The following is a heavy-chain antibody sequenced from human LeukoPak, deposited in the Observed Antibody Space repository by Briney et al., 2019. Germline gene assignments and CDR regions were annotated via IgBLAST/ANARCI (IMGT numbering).Heavy chain of an antibody. V-gene: IGHV4-34*01. J-gene: IGHJ4*02. Sequence: ADTLSLLCALWGGPFSGYYWSWIRHPPGKGVEWIGEINHSGSTNYNPSLKSRVTISVDTSKNQFSLKLSSVTAADTAVDYCASDSSGPSPYFDYWGQGTLVTVSS. CDR1: GGPFSGYY. D-gene: IGHD3-22*01. CDR2: INHSGST. CDR3: ASDSSGPSPYFDY.